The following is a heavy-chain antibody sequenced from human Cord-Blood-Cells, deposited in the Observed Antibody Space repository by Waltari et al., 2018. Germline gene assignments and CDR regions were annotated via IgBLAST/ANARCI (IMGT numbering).Heavy chain of an antibody. Sequence: QVQLQQWGAGLLKPSETLSLTCAVYGGSFSGYYWSWIRQPPGKGLEWIGEINHSGSTNYNPSLKSRVTISVDTSKNQFSLKLSSVTAADTAVYYCARDRARLVPAARRGIGNWFDPWGQGTLVTVSS. V-gene: IGHV4-34*01. CDR1: GGSFSGYY. J-gene: IGHJ5*02. CDR2: INHSGST. CDR3: ARDRARLVPAARRGIGNWFDP. D-gene: IGHD2-2*01.